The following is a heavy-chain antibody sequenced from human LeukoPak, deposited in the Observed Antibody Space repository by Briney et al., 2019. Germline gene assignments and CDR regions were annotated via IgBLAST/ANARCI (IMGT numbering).Heavy chain of an antibody. CDR2: ISGSGDTT. CDR3: AKDFWGRRTRAGPCDH. J-gene: IGHJ4*02. D-gene: IGHD3-16*01. Sequence: GGSLRLSCTASEFTFTNYAMSWVRQTPGKGLEWLSVISGSGDTTYYADSVKGRFTISRDNYKNTLYLQMSSLRVEDTAVYYCAKDFWGRRTRAGPCDHWGQGTLVTVSS. CDR1: EFTFTNYA. V-gene: IGHV3-23*01.